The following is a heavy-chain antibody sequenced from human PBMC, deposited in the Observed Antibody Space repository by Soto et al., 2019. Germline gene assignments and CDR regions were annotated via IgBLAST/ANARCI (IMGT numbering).Heavy chain of an antibody. CDR3: ARAVNDFWSGYSYYFDY. CDR2: IYYTGIT. V-gene: IGHV4-59*01. CDR1: GGSISNYY. Sequence: SETLSLTCTVSGGSISNYYWTWIRQPPGKGLQWISYIYYTGITNYNPSLKSRVTISVDTSKNQFSLKLSSVTAADTAVYYCARAVNDFWSGYSYYFDYWGQGTLVTVSS. D-gene: IGHD3-3*01. J-gene: IGHJ4*02.